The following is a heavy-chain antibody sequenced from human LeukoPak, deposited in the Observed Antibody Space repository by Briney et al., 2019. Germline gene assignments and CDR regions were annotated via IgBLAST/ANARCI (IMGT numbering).Heavy chain of an antibody. CDR2: ISHSGTT. Sequence: PSETLSLTCTVSGYSISSDYYWGWIRQPPGEGLEWIGSISHSGTTYYNPSLKSRVAISVDTSKNQFSLNLYSVTAADTALYYCARVYYYGSGSNFFDYWGQGTLVTVSS. CDR3: ARVYYYGSGSNFFDY. D-gene: IGHD3-10*01. V-gene: IGHV4-38-2*02. CDR1: GYSISSDYY. J-gene: IGHJ4*02.